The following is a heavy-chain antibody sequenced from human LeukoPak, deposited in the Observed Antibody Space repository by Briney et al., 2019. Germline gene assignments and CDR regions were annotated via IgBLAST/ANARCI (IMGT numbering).Heavy chain of an antibody. J-gene: IGHJ4*02. CDR1: GFTISNYN. D-gene: IGHD3-10*01. CDR2: ISASGII. V-gene: IGHV3-48*02. CDR3: ARDDPNWDPSSYYFDS. Sequence: GGSLRLSCAASGFTISNYNMDWVRQAPGKGLEWISYISASGIIYYADSVRGRFTISRDNAKNSLYLQMNSLRDEDTAVYYCARDDPNWDPSSYYFDSWGQGVLVTVSS.